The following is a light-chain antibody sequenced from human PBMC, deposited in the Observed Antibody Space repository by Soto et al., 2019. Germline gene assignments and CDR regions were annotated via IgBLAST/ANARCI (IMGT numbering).Light chain of an antibody. J-gene: IGLJ2*01. CDR3: SSFAGINNLV. CDR2: EVS. Sequence: QSALTQPPSASGSPGQSVTISCTGTSSDVGGYHSVSWYQQHPGKAPKLMIYEVSKRPSGVPDRFSGSKSGNTASLTVSGLQAEDEADYYCSSFAGINNLVFGGGTKLTVL. CDR1: SSDVGGYHS. V-gene: IGLV2-8*01.